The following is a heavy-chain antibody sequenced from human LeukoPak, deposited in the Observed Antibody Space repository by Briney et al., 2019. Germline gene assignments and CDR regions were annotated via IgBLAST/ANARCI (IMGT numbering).Heavy chain of an antibody. CDR1: GFTFSSYS. CDR3: ARDITIRMVPFDY. D-gene: IGHD1-20*01. V-gene: IGHV3-21*01. CDR2: ISSSSSYI. Sequence: GGPLRLSCAASGFTFSSYSMNWVRQAPGKGLEWVSSISSSSSYIYYADSVKGRFTISRDNAKNSLYLQMNSLRAEDTAVYYCARDITIRMVPFDYWGQGTLVTVSS. J-gene: IGHJ4*02.